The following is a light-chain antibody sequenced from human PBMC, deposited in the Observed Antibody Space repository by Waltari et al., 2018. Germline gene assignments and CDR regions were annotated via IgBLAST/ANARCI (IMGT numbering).Light chain of an antibody. V-gene: IGKV2-30*02. CDR1: QSLLQSNGYTH. CDR3: LQGTHWPRT. CDR2: EVS. J-gene: IGKJ1*01. Sequence: DVVMIQSPLSLAVTLGQPASISCRSSQSLLQSNGYTHLNWFQQRPGQSPRRLIYEVSNRDSGVPDRFSGSGSGTDCTLKISRVEAEDVGVYYCLQGTHWPRTFGQGTKVEIK.